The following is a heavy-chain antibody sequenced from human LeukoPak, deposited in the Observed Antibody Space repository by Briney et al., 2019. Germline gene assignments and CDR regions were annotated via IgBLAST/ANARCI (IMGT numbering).Heavy chain of an antibody. J-gene: IGHJ4*02. V-gene: IGHV4-30-4*01. CDR1: DGSISSGDYY. CDR3: ARATAYYDSSGYYQNRYYFDY. CDR2: IYYSGST. Sequence: SETLSLTCTVSDGSISSGDYYWSWIRQPPGKGLEWIGYIYYSGSTYYNPSLKSRVTISVDTSKNQFSLKLSSVTAADTAVYYCARATAYYDSSGYYQNRYYFDYWGQGTLVTVSS. D-gene: IGHD3-22*01.